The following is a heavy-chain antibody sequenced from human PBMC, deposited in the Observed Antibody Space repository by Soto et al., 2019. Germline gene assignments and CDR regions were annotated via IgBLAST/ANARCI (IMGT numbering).Heavy chain of an antibody. J-gene: IGHJ6*02. Sequence: QVQLVESGGGVVQPGRSLRLSCAASGFTFSSYAMHWVRQAPGKGLEWVAVISYAGSNKHYADSVKGRFTISRDNSKNTLYLQRNSRRAEDTAVYYCAREGRQQGYGMDVWGQGTTVTVSS. CDR2: ISYAGSNK. D-gene: IGHD3-10*01. CDR3: AREGRQQGYGMDV. CDR1: GFTFSSYA. V-gene: IGHV3-30-3*01.